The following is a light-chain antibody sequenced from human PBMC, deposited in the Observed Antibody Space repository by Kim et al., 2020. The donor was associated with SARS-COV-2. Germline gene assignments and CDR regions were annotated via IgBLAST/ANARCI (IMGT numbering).Light chain of an antibody. CDR3: HQYNSYSWT. J-gene: IGKJ1*01. CDR2: DVS. Sequence: DIQMTQSPSTLSASVGDRVTITCRASQSISSWLAWYQQKPGKAPKLLIYDVSSLESGVPSRFSGSGSGTEFTLTISSLQPDDFATYYCHQYNSYSWTFGQGTKVDIK. V-gene: IGKV1-5*01. CDR1: QSISSW.